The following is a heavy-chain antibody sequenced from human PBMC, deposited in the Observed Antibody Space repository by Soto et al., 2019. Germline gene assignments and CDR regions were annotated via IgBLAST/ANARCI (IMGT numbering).Heavy chain of an antibody. CDR2: IDSGDDT. Sequence: VGSLRLSCATSGFTFSTYAMSWVRQAPGKGLEWVSAIDSGDDTYYADSVKGRFTISREKSKITLNLQMNTLRAEDTAIYYCAKGGVTGPTFGLDAFDIWGQGTQVTVSS. CDR3: AKGGVTGPTFGLDAFDI. J-gene: IGHJ3*02. D-gene: IGHD1-7*01. V-gene: IGHV3-23*01. CDR1: GFTFSTYA.